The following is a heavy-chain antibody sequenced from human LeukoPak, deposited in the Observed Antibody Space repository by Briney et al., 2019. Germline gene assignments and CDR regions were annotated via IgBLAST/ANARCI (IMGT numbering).Heavy chain of an antibody. V-gene: IGHV3-30*02. CDR2: IRYDGSNK. D-gene: IGHD2-21*02. CDR3: AKAIRPGTAPIDY. CDR1: GFTFSSYG. J-gene: IGHJ4*02. Sequence: PGGSLRLSCAASGFTFSSYGMHWVRQAPGKGLEWVAFIRYDGSNKYYADSAKGRFTISRDNSKNTLYLQMNSLRAEDTAVYYCAKAIRPGTAPIDYWGQGTLVTVSS.